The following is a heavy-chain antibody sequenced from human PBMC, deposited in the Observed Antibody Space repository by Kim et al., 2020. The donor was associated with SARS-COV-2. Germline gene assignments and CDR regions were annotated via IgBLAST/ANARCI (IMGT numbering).Heavy chain of an antibody. D-gene: IGHD5-18*01. Sequence: GGSLRLSCAASGFNFNSHSLHWVRQAPGKGLEWVALISNDGRNKYYSDSVKGRFTVSRDIVNDTLHLQMDSLRPEDTALYFCAREQFAMVTYDYWGQRA. V-gene: IGHV3-30*03. CDR1: GFNFNSHS. J-gene: IGHJ4*02. CDR3: AREQFAMVTYDY. CDR2: ISNDGRNK.